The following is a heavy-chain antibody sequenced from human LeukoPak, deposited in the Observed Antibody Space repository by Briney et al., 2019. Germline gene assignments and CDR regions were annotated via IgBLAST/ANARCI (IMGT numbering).Heavy chain of an antibody. CDR2: IFGSGGSA. Sequence: GGSLRLSCAASGFTFGSYAMYWLRQAPGKGLEWVSGIFGSGGSAHYADSVKGRFTISRDNSKNTVYLQMDSLRAEDTATYYCAKTTTGYSSGRYPAWPIDYWGQGTLVTVSS. D-gene: IGHD2-15*01. CDR1: GFTFGSYA. J-gene: IGHJ4*02. CDR3: AKTTTGYSSGRYPAWPIDY. V-gene: IGHV3-23*01.